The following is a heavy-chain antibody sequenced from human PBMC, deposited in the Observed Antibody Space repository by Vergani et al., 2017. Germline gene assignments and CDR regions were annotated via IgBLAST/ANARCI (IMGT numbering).Heavy chain of an antibody. CDR2: IYYSGST. CDR1: GGSISSSSYY. Sequence: QLQLQESGPGLVKPSETLSLTCTVSGGSISSSSYYWGWIRQPPGKGLEWIGRIYYSGSTYYNRSLKSRVTISVDTSKNQFSLKLSSVTSADTAVYYCARHLAYCGGDCYPYYYGMDVWGQGTTVTVSS. CDR3: ARHLAYCGGDCYPYYYGMDV. V-gene: IGHV4-39*01. J-gene: IGHJ6*02. D-gene: IGHD2-21*02.